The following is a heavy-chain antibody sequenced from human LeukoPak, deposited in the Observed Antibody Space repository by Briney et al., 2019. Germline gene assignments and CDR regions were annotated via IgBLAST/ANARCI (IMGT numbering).Heavy chain of an antibody. V-gene: IGHV1-69*05. CDR1: GGTFSSYA. J-gene: IGHJ5*02. D-gene: IGHD2-2*01. Sequence: SVKVSCKASGGTFSSYAISWVRQAPGQGLEWMGGIIPIFGTANYAQKFQGRVTITTDESTSTAYMELSSLRSEDTAVYYCAREGRGCSSTSCFPGSNWFDPWGQGTLVTVSS. CDR2: IIPIFGTA. CDR3: AREGRGCSSTSCFPGSNWFDP.